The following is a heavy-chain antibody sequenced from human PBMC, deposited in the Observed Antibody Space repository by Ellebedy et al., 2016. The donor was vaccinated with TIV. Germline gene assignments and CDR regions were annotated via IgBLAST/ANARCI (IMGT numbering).Heavy chain of an antibody. Sequence: GGSLRLSCAASGFTFSHYWMSWVRQAPGKGLEWVANIRQDGSDMYYVDSVKGRLTISRDNAKNSLYLLMNSLSAEDTGVYYCATDGSYGDYRSPTHAFEIWGQGTMVTVSS. CDR3: ATDGSYGDYRSPTHAFEI. J-gene: IGHJ3*02. V-gene: IGHV3-7*01. CDR2: IRQDGSDM. D-gene: IGHD4-17*01. CDR1: GFTFSHYW.